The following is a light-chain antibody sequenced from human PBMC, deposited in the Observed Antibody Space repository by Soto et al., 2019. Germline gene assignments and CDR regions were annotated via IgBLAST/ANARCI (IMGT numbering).Light chain of an antibody. J-gene: IGKJ4*01. CDR2: DAS. CDR3: QQRSNWPLT. CDR1: QSVSTY. Sequence: EIVLTQSPATLSLSPGKRATLSCRASQSVSTYLAWYQQKPGQAPRLLIYDASNRATGIPARFSGSGSGTDFTLTISSLEPEDFAVYYCQQRSNWPLTFGGGTKVEIK. V-gene: IGKV3-11*01.